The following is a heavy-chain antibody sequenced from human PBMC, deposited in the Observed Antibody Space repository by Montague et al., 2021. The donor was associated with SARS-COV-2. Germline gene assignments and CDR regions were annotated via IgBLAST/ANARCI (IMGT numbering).Heavy chain of an antibody. D-gene: IGHD6-13*01. J-gene: IGHJ6*02. CDR2: IYYSGST. V-gene: IGHV4-39*07. CDR3: ARVGRQELVRLSGMDV. CDR1: GGSISSSSYY. Sequence: SETLSLTCTVSGGSISSSSYYWGWIRQPPGKGLEWIGSIYYSGSTYYNPSLQIRVTISVDTSKNKFSLKLSSVTAAATAVYYCARVGRQELVRLSGMDVWGQGTTVTVSS.